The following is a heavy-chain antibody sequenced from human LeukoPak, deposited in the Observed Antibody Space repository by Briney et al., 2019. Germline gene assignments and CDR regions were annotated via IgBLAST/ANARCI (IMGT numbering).Heavy chain of an antibody. CDR2: IWYDGSNK. V-gene: IGHV3-33*06. J-gene: IGHJ5*02. CDR1: GFTFSSYG. Sequence: PGGSLRLSCAASGFTFSSYGMHWVRQAPGKGLEWVAVIWYDGSNKYYADSVKGRFTISRDNSKNTLYLQMNSLRAEDTAVYYCAKEGELRTYNWFDPWGQGTLVTVSS. CDR3: AKEGELRTYNWFDP. D-gene: IGHD1-26*01.